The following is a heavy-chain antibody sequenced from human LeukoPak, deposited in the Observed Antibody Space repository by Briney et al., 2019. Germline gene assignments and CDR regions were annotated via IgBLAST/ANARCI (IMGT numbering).Heavy chain of an antibody. J-gene: IGHJ4*02. CDR1: GGSISSSSYY. Sequence: SETLSLTCTVSGGSISSSSYYWGWIRQPPGKGLEWIGSIYYSGSTYYNPSLKSRVTISVDTSKNQFSLKLSSVTAADTAVYYCARHLKQWLPGDCFDYWGQGTLVTVSS. CDR2: IYYSGST. V-gene: IGHV4-39*01. CDR3: ARHLKQWLPGDCFDY. D-gene: IGHD6-19*01.